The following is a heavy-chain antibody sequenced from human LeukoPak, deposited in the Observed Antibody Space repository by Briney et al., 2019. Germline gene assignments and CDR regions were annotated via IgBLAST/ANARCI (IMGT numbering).Heavy chain of an antibody. CDR3: ARDIVVVVAASENDFYYYYYGMDV. CDR2: ISAYNGNT. D-gene: IGHD2-15*01. V-gene: IGHV1-18*01. Sequence: GASVKVSCKASGYTFTSYGISWVRQAAGQGLEWMGWISAYNGNTNYAQKLQGRVTMTTDTSTSTAYMELRSLRSDDTAVYYCARDIVVVVAASENDFYYYYYGMDVWGQGTTVTVSS. J-gene: IGHJ6*02. CDR1: GYTFTSYG.